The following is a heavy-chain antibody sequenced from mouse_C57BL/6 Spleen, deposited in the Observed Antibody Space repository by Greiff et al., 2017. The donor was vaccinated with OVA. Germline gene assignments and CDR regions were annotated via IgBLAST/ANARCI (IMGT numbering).Heavy chain of an antibody. CDR1: GYSITSGYY. J-gene: IGHJ4*01. CDR2: ISYDGSN. CDR3: ARNYGNAMDD. V-gene: IGHV3-6*01. Sequence: EVKLMESGPGLVKPSQSLSLTCSVTGYSITSGYYWNWIRQFPGNKLEWMGYISYDGSNNYNPSLKNRISITRDTSKNQFFLKLNTVTTEDTATYYGARNYGNAMDDGGQGTSVTGSS. D-gene: IGHD2-1*01.